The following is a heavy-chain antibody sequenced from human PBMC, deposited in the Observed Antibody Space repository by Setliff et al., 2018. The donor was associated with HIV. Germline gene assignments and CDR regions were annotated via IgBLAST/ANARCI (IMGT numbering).Heavy chain of an antibody. CDR1: GYTLTNYH. CDR2: INPSGGIT. J-gene: IGHJ4*02. Sequence: ASVKVSCKAAGYTLTNYHMHWVRQAPGQGLEWRGVINPSGGITTSAQKFLGRVTMTKDTSTSTVYMEVSNLKSEDTAVYYCASAPLTTVTTGPRYYLDSWGQGTLVTVSS. V-gene: IGHV1-46*01. D-gene: IGHD4-17*01. CDR3: ASAPLTTVTTGPRYYLDS.